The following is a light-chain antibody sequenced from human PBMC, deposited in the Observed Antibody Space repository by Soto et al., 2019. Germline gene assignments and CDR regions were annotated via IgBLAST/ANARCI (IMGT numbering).Light chain of an antibody. J-gene: IGKJ5*01. CDR2: DAS. CDR1: QNINNY. CDR3: QQYQRVHP. V-gene: IGKV1-33*01. Sequence: DIQMPQSPSSLSASVGDRVTITCQASQNINNYLNWYQQKPGRAPKLLIYDASNLEAGVPSRFRASLPGTAFFFTILRPHPEDIATFYIQQYQRVHPFGQGTRQVIK.